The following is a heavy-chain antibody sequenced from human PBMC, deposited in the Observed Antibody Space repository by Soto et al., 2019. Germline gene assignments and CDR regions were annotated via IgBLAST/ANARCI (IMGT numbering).Heavy chain of an antibody. CDR2: ISGGSSTI. J-gene: IGHJ4*02. Sequence: VQLVESGGGLVRPGGSLRLSCAGSGFTLSSYNMGWVRQAPGKGLEWVSFISGGSSTIYYADSVKGRFTISRDNAKNSLSLQMNSLRDDDTAVYYCARVRSGWYVDYWGQGTLVTVSS. CDR3: ARVRSGWYVDY. CDR1: GFTLSSYN. D-gene: IGHD6-19*01. V-gene: IGHV3-48*02.